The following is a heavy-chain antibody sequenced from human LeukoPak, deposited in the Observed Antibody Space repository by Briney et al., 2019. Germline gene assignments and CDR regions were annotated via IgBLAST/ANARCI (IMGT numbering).Heavy chain of an antibody. CDR3: AREVGGSAFDI. D-gene: IGHD3-16*01. CDR2: ISCGGST. J-gene: IGHJ3*02. Sequence: PGETLRLSCAASGFTVSSNYMSWVRQAPGKGLEWVSIISCGGSTYYADSVKGRFTISRHNSKNTLYLQMNSLRAEDTAVYYCAREVGGSAFDIWGQGTMVTVST. CDR1: GFTVSSNY. V-gene: IGHV3-53*04.